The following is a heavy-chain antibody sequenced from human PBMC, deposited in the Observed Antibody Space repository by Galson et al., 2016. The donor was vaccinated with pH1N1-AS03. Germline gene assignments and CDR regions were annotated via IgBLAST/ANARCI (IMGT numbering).Heavy chain of an antibody. J-gene: IGHJ3*02. D-gene: IGHD5-12*01. Sequence: SLRLSCAASGFTFSSYGMHWVRQAPGKGLEWVALIWYDGSKKDYADFVKGRFTISRDNSENSVYLQVNRLRAEDTAAYYCVREGISTGYSFDIWGQGTMVTVSS. CDR1: GFTFSSYG. CDR2: IWYDGSKK. V-gene: IGHV3-33*01. CDR3: VREGISTGYSFDI.